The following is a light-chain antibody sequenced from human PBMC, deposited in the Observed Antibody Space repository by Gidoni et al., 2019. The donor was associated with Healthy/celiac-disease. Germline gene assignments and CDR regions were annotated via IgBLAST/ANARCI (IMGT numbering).Light chain of an antibody. J-gene: IGLJ1*01. CDR1: SSDVGGYNC. Sequence: QSALTQPAAVSGSPGQSFTISCTGTSSDVGGYNCVSWYQHHPGKAPNLMIYDFSNRPSGVSNRFSGSTSGNTASLTISGLQAEDEADYYCSSYTSSSTPCVFGTGTKVTVL. V-gene: IGLV2-14*03. CDR3: SSYTSSSTPCV. CDR2: DFS.